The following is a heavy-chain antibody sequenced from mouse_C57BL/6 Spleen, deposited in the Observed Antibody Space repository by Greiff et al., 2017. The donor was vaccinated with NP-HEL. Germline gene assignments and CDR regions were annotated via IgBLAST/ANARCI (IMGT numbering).Heavy chain of an antibody. D-gene: IGHD1-2*01. V-gene: IGHV1-22*01. Sequence: EVQLQQSGPELVKPGASVKMSCKASGYTFTDYNMHWVKQSHGKSLEWIGYINPNNGGTSYNQKFKGKATLTVNKSSSTAYMELRSLTSEDSAVYYCAHNYGLAWFAYWGQGTLVTVSA. CDR3: AHNYGLAWFAY. J-gene: IGHJ3*01. CDR2: INPNNGGT. CDR1: GYTFTDYN.